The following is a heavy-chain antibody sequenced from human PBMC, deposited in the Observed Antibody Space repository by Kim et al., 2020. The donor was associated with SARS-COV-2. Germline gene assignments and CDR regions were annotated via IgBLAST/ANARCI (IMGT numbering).Heavy chain of an antibody. CDR2: ISSSSSYI. Sequence: GGSLRLSCAASGFTFSSYSMNWVRQAPGKGLEWVSSISSSSSYIYYADSVKGRFTISRDNAKNSLYLQMNSLRAEDTAVYYCARVLRAPVRFLEWLSPSDYWGQGTLVTVSS. V-gene: IGHV3-21*01. CDR1: GFTFSSYS. J-gene: IGHJ4*02. D-gene: IGHD3-3*01. CDR3: ARVLRAPVRFLEWLSPSDY.